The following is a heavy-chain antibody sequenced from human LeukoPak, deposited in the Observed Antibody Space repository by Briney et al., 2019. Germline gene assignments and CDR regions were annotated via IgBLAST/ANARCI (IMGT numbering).Heavy chain of an antibody. J-gene: IGHJ4*01. CDR1: GFIFSHYG. V-gene: IGHV3-33*01. Sequence: PVGSLRLSCAASGFIFSHYGMHWVRQAPGKGLEWVAVIWSDGSNRFYAGSVKGRFTISRDNAQNTVFLQMNSLRGEDTAVYYCARDAQRGFDYSNSLRYWGHGILVTVSS. CDR2: IWSDGSNR. D-gene: IGHD4-11*01. CDR3: ARDAQRGFDYSNSLRY.